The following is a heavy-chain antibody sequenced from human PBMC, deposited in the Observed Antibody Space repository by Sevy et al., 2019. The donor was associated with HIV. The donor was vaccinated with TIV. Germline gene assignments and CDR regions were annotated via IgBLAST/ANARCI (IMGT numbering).Heavy chain of an antibody. V-gene: IGHV4-34*01. CDR2: ILHSGGT. J-gene: IGHJ4*02. CDR1: GGSFDGYY. CDR3: ARGLGMVRGDFDY. Sequence: SETLSLTCAVHGGSFDGYYWTWIRQPQPPGKGLEWIGEILHSGGTNYNPSLKSRVTISVDTSKNQFSLKVTSLTAADTAMYYCARGLGMVRGDFDYWAQGTLVTVSS. D-gene: IGHD3-10*01.